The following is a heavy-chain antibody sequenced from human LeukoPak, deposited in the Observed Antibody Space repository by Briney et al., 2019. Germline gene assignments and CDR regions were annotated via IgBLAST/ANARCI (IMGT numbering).Heavy chain of an antibody. Sequence: GGSLRLSCAASGFTFSSHWMSWVRQVPGKGPAWVANINRDGSEEYYVDSVKDRVTISRDNAKNSLYLQMNSLRADDTAVYYCVRVLIVGSRSIFEHWGQGTLVTVSS. CDR1: GFTFSSHW. J-gene: IGHJ4*02. V-gene: IGHV3-7*01. CDR3: VRVLIVGSRSIFEH. D-gene: IGHD2-21*01. CDR2: INRDGSEE.